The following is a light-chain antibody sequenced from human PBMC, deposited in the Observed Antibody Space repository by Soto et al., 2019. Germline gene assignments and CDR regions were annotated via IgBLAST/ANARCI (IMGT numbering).Light chain of an antibody. V-gene: IGLV2-14*01. Sequence: QSALTQPASVSGSPGQSITISCTGTSSDVGGYKYVSWYQLHPDKAPKLMIYEVNNRPSGVSNRFSGSKSGNTASLSISGLQAEDEADYYCSSYTSGGTYLLFGGGTKLTVL. CDR1: SSDVGGYKY. J-gene: IGLJ2*01. CDR3: SSYTSGGTYLL. CDR2: EVN.